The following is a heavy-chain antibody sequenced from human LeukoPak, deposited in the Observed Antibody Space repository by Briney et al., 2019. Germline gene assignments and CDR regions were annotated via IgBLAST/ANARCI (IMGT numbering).Heavy chain of an antibody. V-gene: IGHV1-69*13. CDR2: IIPILGTA. J-gene: IGHJ4*02. CDR3: ATLVGATTSEQGY. CDR1: GGTFSSYA. D-gene: IGHD1-26*01. Sequence: SVKVSCKASGGTFSSYAISWVRQAPGQGLEWMGGIIPILGTANYAQKFQDRVTITADESTNIVYMELSSLRSEDTAVYYCATLVGATTSEQGYWGQGTLVTVSS.